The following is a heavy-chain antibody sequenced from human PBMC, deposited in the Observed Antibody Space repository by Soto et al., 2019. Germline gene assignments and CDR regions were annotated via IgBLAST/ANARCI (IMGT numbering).Heavy chain of an antibody. CDR3: VRVNYFDSSGSSLDAFDI. D-gene: IGHD3-22*01. V-gene: IGHV3-72*01. Sequence: VGSLRLSCAASGLTFSDHYMDWVRQAPGKGLEWVGRIRNKVRSDTTEYAASVKGRFTISRDDSKNSLYLQMNRLKTEDTAVYYCVRVNYFDSSGSSLDAFDIWGQGTMVTVSS. CDR2: IRNKVRSDTT. CDR1: GLTFSDHY. J-gene: IGHJ3*02.